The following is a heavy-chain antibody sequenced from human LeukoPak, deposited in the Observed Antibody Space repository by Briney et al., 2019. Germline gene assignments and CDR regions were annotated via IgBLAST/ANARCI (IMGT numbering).Heavy chain of an antibody. CDR1: GFSFTTSW. CDR2: IKPDATEK. Sequence: GGSLRLSCAASGFSFTTSWVSWVRQAPGKGLEWVANIKPDATEKHYVDSVRGRFTISRDNAQNSLSLEMSSLRAEDTAVYYCARGVWSSRNAFDIWGQGTMVTVSS. J-gene: IGHJ3*02. CDR3: ARGVWSSRNAFDI. D-gene: IGHD1-14*01. V-gene: IGHV3-7*01.